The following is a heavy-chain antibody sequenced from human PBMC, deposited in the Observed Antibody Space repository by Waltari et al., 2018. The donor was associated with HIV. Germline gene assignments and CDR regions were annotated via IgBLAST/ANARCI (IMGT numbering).Heavy chain of an antibody. D-gene: IGHD3-22*01. Sequence: QITLQESGPALVKPTQTLKLTCSYSGFSFGTSGVGVGWIRQPSGKALEWLAVIYWDDDKRYNPSLKGRLSITKDTSNNQVVLRMTNMDPADTATYFCAHKGYDSRTLSSWFDPWGQGLLVTVSS. J-gene: IGHJ5*02. CDR1: GFSFGTSGVG. V-gene: IGHV2-5*02. CDR2: IYWDDDK. CDR3: AHKGYDSRTLSSWFDP.